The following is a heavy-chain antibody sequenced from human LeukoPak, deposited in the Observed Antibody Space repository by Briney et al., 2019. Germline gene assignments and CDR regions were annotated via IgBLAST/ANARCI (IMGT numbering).Heavy chain of an antibody. CDR2: IYYSGST. D-gene: IGHD2-2*01. J-gene: IGHJ4*02. CDR1: GGSFSGYY. Sequence: SETLSLTCAVYGGSFSGYYWSWIRQPPGKGLEWIGYIYYSGSTNYNPSLKSRVTISVDTSKNQFSLKLSSVTAADTAVYYCARVRSTSFDFDYWGQGTLVTVSS. V-gene: IGHV4-59*01. CDR3: ARVRSTSFDFDY.